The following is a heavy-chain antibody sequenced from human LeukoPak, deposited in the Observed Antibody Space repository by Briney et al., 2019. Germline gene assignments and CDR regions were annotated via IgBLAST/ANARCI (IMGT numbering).Heavy chain of an antibody. Sequence: GSSVKVSCKASGGTFSSYAISWVRQAPGQGLEWMGGIIPIFGTANYAQKFQGRVTITADESTSTAYMELSSLRSEDTAVYYCATVNYYGSGSYYGNNWFDPWGQGTLVTVSS. J-gene: IGHJ5*02. CDR2: IIPIFGTA. D-gene: IGHD3-10*01. CDR1: GGTFSSYA. CDR3: ATVNYYGSGSYYGNNWFDP. V-gene: IGHV1-69*01.